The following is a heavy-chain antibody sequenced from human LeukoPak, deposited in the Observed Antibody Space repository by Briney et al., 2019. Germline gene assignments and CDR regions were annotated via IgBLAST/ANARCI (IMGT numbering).Heavy chain of an antibody. D-gene: IGHD1-14*01. J-gene: IGHJ4*02. CDR3: ARDITGSFDY. V-gene: IGHV4-39*07. Sequence: SETLSLTCAVSGVSISGYYWGWIRQPPGKGLEWIGSIYYSGSTYYNPSLKSRVTISVDTSKNQFSLKLSSVTAADTAVYYCARDITGSFDYWGQGNLVTVSS. CDR2: IYYSGST. CDR1: GVSISGYY.